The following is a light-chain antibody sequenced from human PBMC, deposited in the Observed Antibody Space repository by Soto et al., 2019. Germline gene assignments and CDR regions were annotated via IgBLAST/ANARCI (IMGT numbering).Light chain of an antibody. J-gene: IGLJ3*02. CDR3: AAWDDNLNGPL. CDR2: SDD. CDR1: NSNIGRYS. V-gene: IGLV1-44*01. Sequence: QSALTQPPSLSGTPGQRVPISCSGSNSNIGRYSVNWYQHFPGTAPKLLIYSDDERPSGVPDRFSGSKSGTSASLAISGLQSEDEAEYYCAAWDDNLNGPLFGGGTKLTVL.